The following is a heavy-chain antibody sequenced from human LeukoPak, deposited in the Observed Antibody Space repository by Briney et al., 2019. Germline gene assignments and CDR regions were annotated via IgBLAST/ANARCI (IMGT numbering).Heavy chain of an antibody. CDR1: GLTFSNVW. V-gene: IGHV3-74*01. D-gene: IGHD2-21*01. J-gene: IGHJ3*01. CDR2: INTAGST. CDR3: ASFRDTDN. Sequence: GGSQRLSCEVSGLTFSNVWMHWVRHAPGQGLVWVSRINTAGSTVYADPVKGRFTISRDNAKNMVYLQMNSLRAEDTAVYYCASFRDTDNWGRGTMVTVSS.